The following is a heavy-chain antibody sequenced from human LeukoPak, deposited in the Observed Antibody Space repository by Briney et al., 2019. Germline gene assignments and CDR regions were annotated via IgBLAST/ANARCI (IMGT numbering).Heavy chain of an antibody. CDR3: ARDVGDDFWSGYPDYGMDV. CDR1: GGTFSSYA. D-gene: IGHD3-3*01. Sequence: SVKVSCKASGGTFSSYAISWVRQAPGQGLEWMGGIIPIFGTANYAQKFQGRVTITADESTSTAYMELSSLRSEDTAVYYCARDVGDDFWSGYPDYGMDVWGQGTTVTVSS. V-gene: IGHV1-69*13. CDR2: IIPIFGTA. J-gene: IGHJ6*02.